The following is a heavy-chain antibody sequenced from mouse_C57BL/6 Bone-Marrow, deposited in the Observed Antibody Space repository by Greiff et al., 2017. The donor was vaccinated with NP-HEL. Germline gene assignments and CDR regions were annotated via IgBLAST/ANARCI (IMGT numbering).Heavy chain of an antibody. CDR2: INPSNGGT. CDR1: GYTFTSYW. Sequence: QVQLQQPGTELVKPGASVKLSCKASGYTFTSYWMHWVKQRPGQGLEWIGNINPSNGGTNYNEKFKSKATLTVDKSSSTAYMQLSSLTSEDSAVYYCASFFTTVVARYFDVWGTGTTVTVSS. CDR3: ASFFTTVVARYFDV. J-gene: IGHJ1*03. D-gene: IGHD1-1*01. V-gene: IGHV1-53*01.